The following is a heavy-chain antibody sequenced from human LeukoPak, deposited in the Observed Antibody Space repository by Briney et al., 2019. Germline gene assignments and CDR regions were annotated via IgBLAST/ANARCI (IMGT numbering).Heavy chain of an antibody. D-gene: IGHD2-15*01. CDR1: GFTFSNYI. Sequence: GGSLRLSCAASGFTFSNYIMHWVRQAPGKGLECVAFIRHDGSNKYYADSVKGRFTISRDNSKNTLYLQMNSLRAEDTAVYYCAKPRMGYCSGGSCYSDYMDVWGKGTTVTISS. V-gene: IGHV3-30*02. CDR3: AKPRMGYCSGGSCYSDYMDV. CDR2: IRHDGSNK. J-gene: IGHJ6*03.